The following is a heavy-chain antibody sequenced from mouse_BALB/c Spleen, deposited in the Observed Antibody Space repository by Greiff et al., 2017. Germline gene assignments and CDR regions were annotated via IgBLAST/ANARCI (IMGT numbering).Heavy chain of an antibody. CDR2: INPSTGYT. V-gene: IGHV1-7*01. J-gene: IGHJ3*01. Sequence: VQLQESGAELAKPGASVKMSCKASGYTFTSYWMHWVKQRPGQGLEWIGYINPSTGYTEYNQKFKDKATLTADKSSSTAYMQLSSLTNEDSAVYYCSQGVTGKFAYWGQGTLVTVSA. CDR3: SQGVTGKFAY. CDR1: GYTFTSYW. D-gene: IGHD4-1*01.